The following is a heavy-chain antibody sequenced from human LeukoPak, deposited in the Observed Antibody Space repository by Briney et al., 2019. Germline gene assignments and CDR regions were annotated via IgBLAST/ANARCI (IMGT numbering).Heavy chain of an antibody. J-gene: IGHJ4*02. D-gene: IGHD6-19*01. CDR2: INPNSGGT. CDR3: ARGPRIAVALNPFDY. V-gene: IGHV1-2*04. Sequence: GASVKVSCKASGYTFTRYYMHWVRQAPGQGLEWMGWINPNSGGTNYAQKFQGWVTMTRDTSISTAYMELSRLRSDDTAVYYCARGPRIAVALNPFDYWGQGTLVTVSS. CDR1: GYTFTRYY.